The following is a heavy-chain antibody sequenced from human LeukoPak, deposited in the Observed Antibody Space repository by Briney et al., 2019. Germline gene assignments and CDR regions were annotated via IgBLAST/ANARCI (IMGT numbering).Heavy chain of an antibody. CDR3: AKERFDP. CDR1: GFTFDDYA. CDR2: ISWNSGSI. Sequence: GRSLRLSCAASGFTFDDYAMHWVRQAPGKGLEWVSGISWNSGSIGYADSVKGRFTISRDNAKNSLYLQMNSLRAEDTALYYCAKERFDPWGQGTLVTVSS. V-gene: IGHV3-9*01. J-gene: IGHJ5*02.